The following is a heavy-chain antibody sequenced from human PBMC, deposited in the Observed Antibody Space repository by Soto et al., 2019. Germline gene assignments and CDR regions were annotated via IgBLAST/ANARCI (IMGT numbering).Heavy chain of an antibody. V-gene: IGHV4-28*01. D-gene: IGHD4-17*01. CDR3: ARRGFYGDYHFDY. Sequence: PSETLSLTCAVSGYSISSSNWWGWIRQPPGKGLEWIGYIYYSGSTYYNPSLKSRVTMSVDTSKNQFSLKLSSVTAVDTAVYYCARRGFYGDYHFDYWGQGTLVTVSS. CDR1: GYSISSSNW. J-gene: IGHJ4*02. CDR2: IYYSGST.